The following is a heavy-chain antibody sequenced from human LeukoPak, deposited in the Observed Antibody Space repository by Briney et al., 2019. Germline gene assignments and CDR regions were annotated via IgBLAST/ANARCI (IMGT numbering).Heavy chain of an antibody. CDR2: INPNSGGT. V-gene: IGHV1-2*02. D-gene: IGHD3-3*01. CDR1: GYTFTGYY. CDR3: ARDFGNSVASEDY. J-gene: IGHJ4*02. Sequence: GASVKVSCKASGYTFTGYYMHWLRQAPGQGLEWMGWINPNSGGTNYAQKFQGRVTMTRDTSISTAYMELSRLRSDDTAVYYCARDFGNSVASEDYWGQGTLVTVSS.